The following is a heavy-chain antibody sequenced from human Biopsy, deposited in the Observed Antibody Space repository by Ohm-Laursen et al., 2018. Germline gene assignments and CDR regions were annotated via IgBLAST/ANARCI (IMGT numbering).Heavy chain of an antibody. D-gene: IGHD3-22*01. V-gene: IGHV4-34*01. J-gene: IGHJ6*02. Sequence: PGTLSLTWAVSGESFNGYYWSWIRQTPGKGLEWIGEINHSGRTNYNPSLKSRVTISVDTSKNQFSLKVRSVTAADTAVYYCVRGVDYYDPYHYYALDVWGQGTTVTVSS. CDR3: VRGVDYYDPYHYYALDV. CDR1: GESFNGYY. CDR2: INHSGRT.